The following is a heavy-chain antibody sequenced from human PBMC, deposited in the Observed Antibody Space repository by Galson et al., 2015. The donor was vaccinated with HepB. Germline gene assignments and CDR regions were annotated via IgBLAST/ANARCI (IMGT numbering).Heavy chain of an antibody. V-gene: IGHV3-66*01. J-gene: IGHJ3*02. CDR3: ARGGFWSGYPRGDDAFDI. CDR1: GFTVSSNH. CDR2: VYSGGST. D-gene: IGHD3-3*01. Sequence: SLRLSCAASGFTVSSNHMSWVRQAPGKGLEWVSVVYSGGSTYYADSVKGRFTISRDNSKNTLYLQMNSLRAEDTAVYYCARGGFWSGYPRGDDAFDIWGQGTMVTVSS.